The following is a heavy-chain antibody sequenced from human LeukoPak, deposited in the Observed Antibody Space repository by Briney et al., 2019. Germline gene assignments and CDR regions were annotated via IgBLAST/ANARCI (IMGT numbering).Heavy chain of an antibody. D-gene: IGHD4-17*01. CDR2: VSGSGGST. CDR3: AKDSVEYGDPPTANDY. J-gene: IGHJ4*02. Sequence: PGGSLRPSCAASGFTFSSYEMNWVRQAPGKGLEWVSGVSGSGGSTVYADSVKGRFTISRDNSKNTMYLQMNRLRAEDTAVYYCAKDSVEYGDPPTANDYWGQGTLVTVSS. V-gene: IGHV3-23*01. CDR1: GFTFSSYE.